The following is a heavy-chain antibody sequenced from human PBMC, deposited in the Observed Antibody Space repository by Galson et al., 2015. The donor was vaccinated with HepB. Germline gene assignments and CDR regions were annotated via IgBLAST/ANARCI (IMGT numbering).Heavy chain of an antibody. CDR1: GFTCSSYA. D-gene: IGHD3-22*01. J-gene: IGHJ4*02. V-gene: IGHV3-30-3*01. Sequence: SLRLSCAASGFTCSSYAMHWVRQAPGEGLEWVAVISYDGSNKYYADSVKGRFTISRDNSKNTLYLQMNSLRAEDTAVYYCAREGKYYYDSSGYYWRYFDYWGQGTLVTVSS. CDR2: ISYDGSNK. CDR3: AREGKYYYDSSGYYWRYFDY.